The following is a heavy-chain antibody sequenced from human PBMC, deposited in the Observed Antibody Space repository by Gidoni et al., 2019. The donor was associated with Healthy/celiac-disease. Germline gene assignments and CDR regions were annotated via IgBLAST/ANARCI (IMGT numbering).Heavy chain of an antibody. J-gene: IGHJ4*02. CDR3: ARAADYGGNSGDDY. Sequence: QVQLVESGGGVVQPGRSLRLSCAGSGFTFSSYGMHWVRQAPGKGLEWVAVIWYDGSNKYYADSVKGRFTISRDNSKNTLYLQMNSLRAEDTAVYYCARAADYGGNSGDDYWGQGTLVTVSS. D-gene: IGHD4-17*01. V-gene: IGHV3-33*01. CDR1: GFTFSSYG. CDR2: IWYDGSNK.